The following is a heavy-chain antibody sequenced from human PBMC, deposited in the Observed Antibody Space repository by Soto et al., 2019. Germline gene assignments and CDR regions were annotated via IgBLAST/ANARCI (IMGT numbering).Heavy chain of an antibody. CDR1: GGTFSSYA. CDR3: ARYIGHSYCLNWFDP. J-gene: IGHJ5*02. V-gene: IGHV1-69*13. D-gene: IGHD5-18*01. Sequence: GFSVKVSCKAAGGTFSSYAISWVRRPPGQGLEWMGGIIPIFGTANYAHKFQGRVTITADESTSTAYMGLSSLRSEDTAVYFCARYIGHSYCLNWFDPWGQGTMVTVSS. CDR2: IIPIFGTA.